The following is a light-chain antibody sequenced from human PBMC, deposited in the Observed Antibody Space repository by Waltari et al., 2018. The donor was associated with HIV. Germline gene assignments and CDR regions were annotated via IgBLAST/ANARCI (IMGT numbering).Light chain of an antibody. Sequence: QSVLTQPPSVWGAPGQRVSISCTGSTSNIGAGYDGHWYHQFPGTAPKLLIFVTTSRPSGGPDRIAGAKSGTSASLAISGLRAEDEAYYYCQSYDSSLGGSWVFGGGTKLTVL. CDR1: TSNIGAGYD. J-gene: IGLJ3*02. CDR2: VTT. CDR3: QSYDSSLGGSWV. V-gene: IGLV1-40*01.